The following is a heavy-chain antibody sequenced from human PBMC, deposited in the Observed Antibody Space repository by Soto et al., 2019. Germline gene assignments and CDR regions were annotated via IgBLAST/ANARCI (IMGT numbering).Heavy chain of an antibody. J-gene: IGHJ5*02. CDR2: ISYDGSNK. CDR1: GFTFSSYA. CDR3: ARDYLSSLGIAAVNWFDP. D-gene: IGHD6-13*01. Sequence: SGFTFSSYAMHWVRQAPGKGLEWVAVISYDGSNKYYADSAKGRFTISRDNSKNTLYLQMNSLRAEDTAVYYCARDYLSSLGIAAVNWFDPWGQGTLVTVSS. V-gene: IGHV3-30-3*01.